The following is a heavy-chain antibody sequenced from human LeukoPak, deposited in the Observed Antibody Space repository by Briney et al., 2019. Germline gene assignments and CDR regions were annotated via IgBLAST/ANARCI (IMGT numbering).Heavy chain of an antibody. CDR1: GFTFSTYW. J-gene: IGHJ4*02. CDR3: ATWSGSHHKTFDS. CDR2: IKQDGSEK. V-gene: IGHV3-7*01. Sequence: GGSLRLSCAASGFTFSTYWMTWVGQAPGKGVECVANIKQDGSEKYYVDSVKGRFTISRDNPKNSLYLQMNSLRAEDTAVYYCATWSGSHHKTFDSWGQGTLVTVSS. D-gene: IGHD1-26*01.